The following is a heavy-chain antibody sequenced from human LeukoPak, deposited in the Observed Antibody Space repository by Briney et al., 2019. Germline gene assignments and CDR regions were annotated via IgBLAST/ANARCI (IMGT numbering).Heavy chain of an antibody. Sequence: GESLKISCKGSGYSFTSYWIAWVRQMPGKGLEWMGIIYPGDSDTRYSPSFQGQVTISADKSISTAYLQWSSLKASDTAMYYCARHRDSSVYYYKNAFDIWGQGTVVTVSS. CDR1: GYSFTSYW. CDR2: IYPGDSDT. V-gene: IGHV5-51*01. CDR3: ARHRDSSVYYYKNAFDI. D-gene: IGHD3-22*01. J-gene: IGHJ3*02.